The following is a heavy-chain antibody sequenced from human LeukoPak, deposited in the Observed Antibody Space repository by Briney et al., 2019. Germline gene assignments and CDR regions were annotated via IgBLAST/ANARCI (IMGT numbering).Heavy chain of an antibody. CDR1: GFTFSSYA. J-gene: IGHJ4*02. CDR3: ARGKGIAVSSFDY. CDR2: ISGSGGST. V-gene: IGHV3-23*01. D-gene: IGHD6-19*01. Sequence: GRSLRLSCAASGFTFSSYAMSWVRQVPGKGLEWVSGISGSGGSTYYADSVKGRCTISRDNSKNTLSLQMNSLRAEDTALYYCARGKGIAVSSFDYWGQGTLVTVSS.